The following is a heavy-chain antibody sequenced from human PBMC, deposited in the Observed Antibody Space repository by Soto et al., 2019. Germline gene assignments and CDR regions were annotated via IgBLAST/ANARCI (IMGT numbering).Heavy chain of an antibody. J-gene: IGHJ6*02. CDR3: AREGFGVTIFGVVIPYGMDV. CDR1: GGSISSGDYY. D-gene: IGHD3-3*01. V-gene: IGHV4-30-4*01. CDR2: IYYSGST. Sequence: SSETLSLTCTVSGGSISSGDYYWSWIRQPPGKGLEWIGYIYYSGSTYYNPSLKSRVTISVDTSKNQFSLKLSSVTAADTAVYYCAREGFGVTIFGVVIPYGMDVWGQGTTVTVS.